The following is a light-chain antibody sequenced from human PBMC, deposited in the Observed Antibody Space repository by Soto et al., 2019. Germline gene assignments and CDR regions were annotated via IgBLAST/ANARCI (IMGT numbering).Light chain of an antibody. V-gene: IGKV3-20*01. CDR1: QSVRSSY. J-gene: IGKJ3*01. Sequence: EIVLTQSPGTLSLSPGERATLSCRTSQSVRSSYLAWYQQKPGQAPRLLIYGASYRAAGIPDRFSGSGSGTDFTLTISRLEPEDFAVYYCQQYGSSPFTFGPGTKVDIK. CDR2: GAS. CDR3: QQYGSSPFT.